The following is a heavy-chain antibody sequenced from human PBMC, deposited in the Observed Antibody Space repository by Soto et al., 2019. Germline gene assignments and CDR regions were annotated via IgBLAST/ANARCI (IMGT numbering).Heavy chain of an antibody. CDR1: GYTFTSYG. CDR3: ARDLKYYYDSSGYYCDY. D-gene: IGHD3-22*01. V-gene: IGHV1-18*01. Sequence: QVQLVQSGAEVKKPGASVKVSCKASGYTFTSYGISWVRQAPGQGLEWMGWISAYNGNTNYAQKRQGRVTMTTDTSTSTAYMELRSLRSDDTDVYYCARDLKYYYDSSGYYCDYWGQGTLVTVSS. J-gene: IGHJ4*02. CDR2: ISAYNGNT.